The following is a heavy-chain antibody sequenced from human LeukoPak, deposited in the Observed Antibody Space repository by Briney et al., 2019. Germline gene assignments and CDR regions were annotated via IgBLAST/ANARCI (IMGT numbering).Heavy chain of an antibody. V-gene: IGHV3-21*01. CDR3: ARDLGTTMITSLGY. Sequence: GGSLRLSCAASGFTFSSYTMNWVRQAPRKGLEWVSSISSGSTYIYYADSVEGRFTISRDNAENSLFLEMNSLRAEDTAVYYCARDLGTTMITSLGYWGQGTLVTVSS. J-gene: IGHJ4*02. D-gene: IGHD3-22*01. CDR2: ISSGSTYI. CDR1: GFTFSSYT.